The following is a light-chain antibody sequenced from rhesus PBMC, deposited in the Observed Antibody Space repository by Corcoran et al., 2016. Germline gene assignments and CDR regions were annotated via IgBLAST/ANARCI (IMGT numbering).Light chain of an antibody. J-gene: IGLJ1*01. CDR1: SSDIGGYNR. CDR2: EVS. CDR3: SSYVSSNTYI. Sequence: QSAPIQSPSVSGSLGHAVTISCTGTSSDIGGYNRVSWYQQHPGKAPKVMIYEVSKRPSGVSDRFSGSKSGNTASLTIPGLQAEYEADYYCSSYVSSNTYIFGAGTRLTVL. V-gene: IGLV2-13*03.